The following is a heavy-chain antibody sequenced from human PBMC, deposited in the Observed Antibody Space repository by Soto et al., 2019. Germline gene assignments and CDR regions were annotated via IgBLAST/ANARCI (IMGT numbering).Heavy chain of an antibody. Sequence: PGGSLRLSCAASGFAFSTYAMSWVRQAPGKXLEWVSVISGSGGSSYYAASVKGRFTISRDNSKNTLYLQMNGLRAEDTALYYCAKVTKRAAAGRYEYYKYGMDVWGQGTTVTVPS. CDR3: AKVTKRAAAGRYEYYKYGMDV. J-gene: IGHJ6*02. D-gene: IGHD6-13*01. V-gene: IGHV3-23*01. CDR2: ISGSGGSS. CDR1: GFAFSTYA.